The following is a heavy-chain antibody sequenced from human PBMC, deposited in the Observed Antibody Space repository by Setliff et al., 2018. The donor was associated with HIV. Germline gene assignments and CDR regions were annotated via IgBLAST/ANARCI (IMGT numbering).Heavy chain of an antibody. D-gene: IGHD5-18*01. CDR2: IHHSRRT. CDR3: ARLPRQLLKGAAAYFDY. J-gene: IGHJ4*02. Sequence: SETLSLTCAVYGGSFSGYYWSWIRQPPEKGLEWIGEIHHSRRTNYSPSLKSRVAISLDTSKNQFSLKLTSMTAADTSVYYCARLPRQLLKGAAAYFDYWGQGTLVTVSS. V-gene: IGHV4-34*01. CDR1: GGSFSGYY.